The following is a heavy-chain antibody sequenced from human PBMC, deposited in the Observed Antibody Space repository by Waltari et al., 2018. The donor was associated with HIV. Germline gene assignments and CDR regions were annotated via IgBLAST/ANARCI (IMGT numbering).Heavy chain of an antibody. Sequence: EVQLVESGGDLVQPGGSLTLSCAASGFTFSNYWMTWVRQAPGKGREWVARIKNDGNGQYYADSVKGLFTISRDNSKNTLYLQMNSLRAEDTAVYYCARDQTGTTYGYYYYGMDVWGQGTTVTVSS. CDR2: IKNDGNGQ. D-gene: IGHD1-7*01. CDR1: GFTFSNYW. V-gene: IGHV3-7*01. J-gene: IGHJ6*02. CDR3: ARDQTGTTYGYYYYGMDV.